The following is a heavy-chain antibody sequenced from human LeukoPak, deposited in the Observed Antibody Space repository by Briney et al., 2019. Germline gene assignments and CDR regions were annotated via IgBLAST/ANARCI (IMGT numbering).Heavy chain of an antibody. CDR2: INPNSGGT. V-gene: IGHV1-2*02. CDR1: GYTFTGYY. Sequence: ASVKVSCKASGYTFTGYYMHWVRQAPGQGLEWMGWINPNSGGTNYAQQFQGRVTMTRDTSISTAYMELSRLRSDDTAVYYCASLFGSDESSGWSDYWGQGTLVTVSS. CDR3: ASLFGSDESSGWSDY. D-gene: IGHD6-19*01. J-gene: IGHJ4*02.